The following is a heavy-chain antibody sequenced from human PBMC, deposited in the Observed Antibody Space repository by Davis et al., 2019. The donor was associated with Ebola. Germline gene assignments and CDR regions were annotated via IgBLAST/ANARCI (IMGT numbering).Heavy chain of an antibody. CDR1: GYTLTELS. CDR3: ATLGCSSTSCYSNWFDP. V-gene: IGHV1-24*01. D-gene: IGHD2-2*01. CDR2: FDPEDGET. Sequence: ASVKVSCKVSGYTLTELSMHWVRQAPGKGLEWMGGFDPEDGETIYAQKSQGRVTMTEDTSTDTAYMELSSLRSEDTAVYYCATLGCSSTSCYSNWFDPWGQGTLVTVSS. J-gene: IGHJ5*02.